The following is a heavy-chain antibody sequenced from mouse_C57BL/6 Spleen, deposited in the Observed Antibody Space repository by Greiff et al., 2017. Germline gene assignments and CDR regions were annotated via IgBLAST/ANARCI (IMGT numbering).Heavy chain of an antibody. CDR1: GYTFTSYW. J-gene: IGHJ4*01. V-gene: IGHV1-64*01. D-gene: IGHD1-1*01. Sequence: VQLQQPGAELVKPGASVTLSCKASGYTFTSYWMHWVKQRPGQGLEWIGMIHPNSGSTNYNEKFKSKATLTVDKSSSTAYMQLSSLTSEDSAVYYCLCHGSLYYYAMDYWGQGTSVTVSS. CDR3: LCHGSLYYYAMDY. CDR2: IHPNSGST.